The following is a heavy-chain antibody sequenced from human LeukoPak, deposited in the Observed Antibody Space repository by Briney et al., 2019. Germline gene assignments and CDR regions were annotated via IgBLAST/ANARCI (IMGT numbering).Heavy chain of an antibody. V-gene: IGHV3-53*01. CDR1: GFTVSNNY. J-gene: IGHJ4*02. D-gene: IGHD1-7*01. Sequence: GSLRLSCVASGFTVSNNYMAWVRQAPGKGLEWVSIIYPVGNTYYADSVQGRFTISRDNSWNTVDLQMNSLRAEDTAVYYCARGGLELRPAYFDYWGQGTLVTVSS. CDR2: IYPVGNT. CDR3: ARGGLELRPAYFDY.